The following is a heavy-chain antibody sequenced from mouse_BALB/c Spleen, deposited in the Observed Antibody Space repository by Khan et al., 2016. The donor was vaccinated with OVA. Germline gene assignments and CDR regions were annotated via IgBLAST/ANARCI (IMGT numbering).Heavy chain of an antibody. Sequence: HIQLVQSGPELKKPGETVKISCKASGYTFTNYVMNWVKQAPGKGLKWMGWINTYTGEPTYADDFKGRFAFSLETSASTANLQINSLKNEDTATYFCARFHGGYWGQGTTLTVSS. V-gene: IGHV9-3-1*01. J-gene: IGHJ2*01. CDR2: INTYTGEP. CDR1: GYTFTNYV. CDR3: ARFHGGY.